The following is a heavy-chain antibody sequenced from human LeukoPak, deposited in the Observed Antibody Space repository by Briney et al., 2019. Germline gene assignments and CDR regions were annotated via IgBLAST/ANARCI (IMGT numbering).Heavy chain of an antibody. CDR3: AKDQVLRFLEWVLEGVFDY. CDR2: ISGSGGST. V-gene: IGHV3-23*01. D-gene: IGHD3-3*01. CDR1: GFTFSSYA. Sequence: GGSLRLSCAASGFTFSSYAMSWVRQAPGKGLEWVSAISGSGGSTYYADSVKGRFTISRDNSKNTLYLQMNSLRAEDTAVYYCAKDQVLRFLEWVLEGVFDYWGQGTLVTVSS. J-gene: IGHJ4*02.